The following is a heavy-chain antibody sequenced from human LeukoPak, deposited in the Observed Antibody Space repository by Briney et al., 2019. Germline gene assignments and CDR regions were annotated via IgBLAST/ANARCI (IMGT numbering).Heavy chain of an antibody. J-gene: IGHJ3*01. CDR3: GKDPNGNFIGAFDF. V-gene: IGHV3-23*01. Sequence: GGSLRLSCAASGFTFSSYDMHWVRQAPERGLEWVSSISVDGGDIKYTDSAKGRFTISRDNSKGTLYLQMDSLRVEDTAVYYCGKDPNGNFIGAFDFWGQGTMVTVSS. D-gene: IGHD4-23*01. CDR2: ISVDGGDI. CDR1: GFTFSSYD.